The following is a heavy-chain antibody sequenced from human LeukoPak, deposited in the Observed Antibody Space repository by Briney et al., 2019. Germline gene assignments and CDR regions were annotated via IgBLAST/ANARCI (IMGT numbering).Heavy chain of an antibody. CDR1: GYSFNSYW. Sequence: KVSCKGSGYSFNSYWIGWVRQMPGKGLEWMGIIYPGDSDTRYSPSFQGQVTISADKSISTAYLQWSSLKASDTAMYYCARLVTVTTGGLDYWGQGTLVTVSS. CDR3: ARLVTVTTGGLDY. V-gene: IGHV5-51*01. D-gene: IGHD4-17*01. CDR2: IYPGDSDT. J-gene: IGHJ4*02.